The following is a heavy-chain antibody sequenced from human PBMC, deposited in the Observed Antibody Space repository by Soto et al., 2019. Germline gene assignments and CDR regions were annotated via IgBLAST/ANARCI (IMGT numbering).Heavy chain of an antibody. CDR3: ARSILTGFYAYFDY. D-gene: IGHD3-9*01. CDR2: IYYSGGT. V-gene: IGHV4-31*03. J-gene: IGHJ4*02. CDR1: GGSVTSGGYY. Sequence: SETLSLTCTVSGGSVTSGGYYWSWIRQHPGKGLEWIGYIYYSGGTYYNPSLNSRVTISVDTSKNQFSLKLTSVTAADTAVYYCARSILTGFYAYFDYWAQGTLVTVSS.